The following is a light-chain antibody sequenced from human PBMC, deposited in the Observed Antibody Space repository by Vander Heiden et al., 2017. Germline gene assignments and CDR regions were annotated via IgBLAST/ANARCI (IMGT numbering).Light chain of an antibody. J-gene: IGLJ2*01. V-gene: IGLV2-18*02. CDR3: SSYTSSTTPVA. CDR1: SSDVGSYNR. Sequence: QSALTQPPSVSGSPGQSVTISCTGTSSDVGSYNRVSWYQQPPGPAPKLMIDEVTKRPSGVPDRFSGSKSGNTASLTISGLQAEDEAYYYCSSYTSSTTPVAFGGGTKLTVL. CDR2: EVT.